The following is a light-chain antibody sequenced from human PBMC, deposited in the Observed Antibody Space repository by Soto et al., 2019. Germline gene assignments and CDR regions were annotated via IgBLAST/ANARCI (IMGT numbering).Light chain of an antibody. CDR3: SSYTSSSIPYV. J-gene: IGLJ1*01. CDR2: EVS. CDR1: SSDVGGYNY. Sequence: QSALTQPASVSGSPGQSITISCPGTSSDVGGYNYVSWYQQHPGKAPKLRIYEVSNRPSGGSNRFSGSKSGNTASLTISGLQAEDEADYYCSSYTSSSIPYVFGTGTKVTVL. V-gene: IGLV2-14*01.